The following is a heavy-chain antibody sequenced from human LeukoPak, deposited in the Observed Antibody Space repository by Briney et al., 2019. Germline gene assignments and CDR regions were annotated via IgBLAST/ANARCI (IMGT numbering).Heavy chain of an antibody. CDR2: MYDSVRT. D-gene: IGHD5-18*01. Sequence: SETLSLTCTVPGGSISSHYWSWIRQPPGKGLEWIGYMYDSVRTKDNPSLKSRVTLSADTSKNQFSLRQSSVTAADTAVYYCATIKRGNIYGYFDFLGQGILVTVSS. CDR3: ATIKRGNIYGYFDF. CDR1: GGSISSHY. J-gene: IGHJ4*02. V-gene: IGHV4-59*11.